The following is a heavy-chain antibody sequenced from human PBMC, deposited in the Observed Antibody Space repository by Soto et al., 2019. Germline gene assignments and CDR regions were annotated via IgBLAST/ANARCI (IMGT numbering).Heavy chain of an antibody. Sequence: ASVEVSCKTSGYTFTNYDINWVRQATGQGLEWMGWMNPNSGNTGYAQKFQGRVTVTMNTSISTAHMELNNLRSEDTAVYYCAKVTWPARPYYFDYWGQGTLVTVSS. V-gene: IGHV1-8*01. J-gene: IGHJ4*02. CDR1: GYTFTNYD. D-gene: IGHD6-6*01. CDR3: AKVTWPARPYYFDY. CDR2: MNPNSGNT.